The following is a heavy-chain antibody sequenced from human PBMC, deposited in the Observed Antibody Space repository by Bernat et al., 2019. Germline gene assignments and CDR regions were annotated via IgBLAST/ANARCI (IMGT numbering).Heavy chain of an antibody. J-gene: IGHJ5*02. CDR1: GFTFSDYY. V-gene: IGHV3-11*05. D-gene: IGHD6-13*01. CDR2: ISSSSSYT. Sequence: QVQLVESGGGLVKPGGSLRLSCAASGFTFSDYYMSWIRQAPGKGLERVSYISSSSSYTNYADSVKGRFTISRDNAKNSLYLQMNSLRAEDTAVYYCARERYSSSWYPRDWFDPWGQGTLVTVSS. CDR3: ARERYSSSWYPRDWFDP.